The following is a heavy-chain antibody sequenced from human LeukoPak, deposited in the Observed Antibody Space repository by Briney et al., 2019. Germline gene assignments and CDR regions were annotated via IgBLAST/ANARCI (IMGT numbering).Heavy chain of an antibody. CDR1: GGTFGSYA. CDR3: ARVVRLGHPDY. D-gene: IGHD3-16*01. Sequence: ASVKVSCKASGGTFGSYAISWVRQAPGQGLEWMGGIIPIFGTANYAQKFQGRVTMTRDTSTSTVYMELSSLRSEDTAVYYCARVVRLGHPDYWGQGTLVTVSS. V-gene: IGHV1-69*05. CDR2: IIPIFGTA. J-gene: IGHJ4*02.